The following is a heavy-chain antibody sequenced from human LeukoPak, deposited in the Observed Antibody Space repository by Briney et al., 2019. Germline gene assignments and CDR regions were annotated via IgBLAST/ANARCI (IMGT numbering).Heavy chain of an antibody. J-gene: IGHJ4*02. D-gene: IGHD3-16*01. Sequence: GRSLRLSCAASGFTFSSYGMHWVRQAPGKGLEWVAVIWSDGSNKYYADSVKGRFTISRDNSKNTLYLQMNSVRAEDTAVYYCARDAGGEPFDYWGQGTLVTVSS. CDR2: IWSDGSNK. V-gene: IGHV3-33*01. CDR3: ARDAGGEPFDY. CDR1: GFTFSSYG.